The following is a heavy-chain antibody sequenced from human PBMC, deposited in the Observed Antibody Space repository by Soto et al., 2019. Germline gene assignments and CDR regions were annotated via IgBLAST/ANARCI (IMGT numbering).Heavy chain of an antibody. D-gene: IGHD3-3*01. Sequence: GESLKISCKGSGYSFTSYCIGWVRHMPGKGLEWMGIIYPGDSDTRYSPSFQGQVTISADKSISTAYLQGRSLNASDTAMYYCARLEWSDFKFDYWGEGNRVTVSS. V-gene: IGHV5-51*01. CDR3: ARLEWSDFKFDY. J-gene: IGHJ4*02. CDR2: IYPGDSDT. CDR1: GYSFTSYC.